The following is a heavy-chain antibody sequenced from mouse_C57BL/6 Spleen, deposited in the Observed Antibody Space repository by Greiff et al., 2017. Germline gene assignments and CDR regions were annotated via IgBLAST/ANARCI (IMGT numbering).Heavy chain of an antibody. CDR3: ARSGYDLYYFDY. D-gene: IGHD2-3*01. CDR2: INPNNGGT. V-gene: IGHV1-22*01. J-gene: IGHJ2*01. CDR1: GYTFTDYN. Sequence: EVQLQQSGPELVKPGASVKMSCKASGYTFTDYNMHWVKQSHGKSLEWIGYINPNNGGTSYHQKFKGKATLTVNKSSSTAYMELRSLTSEDSAVYYCARSGYDLYYFDYWGQGTTLTVSS.